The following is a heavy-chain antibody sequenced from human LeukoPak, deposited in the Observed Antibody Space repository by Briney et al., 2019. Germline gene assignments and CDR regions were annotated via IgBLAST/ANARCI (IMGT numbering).Heavy chain of an antibody. CDR3: ARDLVGYDSSGYYPRALSY. CDR1: GFTFSSYG. J-gene: IGHJ4*02. D-gene: IGHD3-22*01. CDR2: IWYDGSNK. Sequence: PGGPLRLSCAAPGFTFSSYGMHWVRQAPGKGLEWVAVIWYDGSNKYYADSVKGRFTISRDNSKNTLYLQMNSLRAEDTAVYYCARDLVGYDSSGYYPRALSYWGQGTLVTVSS. V-gene: IGHV3-33*01.